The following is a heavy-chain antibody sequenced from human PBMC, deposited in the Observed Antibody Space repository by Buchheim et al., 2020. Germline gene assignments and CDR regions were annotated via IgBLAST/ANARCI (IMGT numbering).Heavy chain of an antibody. Sequence: QVQLQESGPGLVKPSQTLSLTCIVSGGSISTGDYYWSWIRQPPGKGLEWIGYIYNTGNTYSNPSLKSRITISVDTSKNQFFLKLNSATAADSAVYYCARAPPTASPQFDYWGQGTL. CDR1: GGSISTGDYY. CDR2: IYNTGNT. J-gene: IGHJ4*02. D-gene: IGHD4-17*01. CDR3: ARAPPTASPQFDY. V-gene: IGHV4-30-4*01.